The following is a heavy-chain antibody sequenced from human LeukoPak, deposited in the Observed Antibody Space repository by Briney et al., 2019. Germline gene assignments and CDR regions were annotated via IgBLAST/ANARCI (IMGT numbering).Heavy chain of an antibody. CDR1: GYTFTSYD. Sequence: ASVKVSCKASGYTFTSYDINWVRQATGQGLEWMGWMNPNSGNTGYAQKFQGRVTITRNTSISTACMELSSLRSEDTAVYYCARGHRRRFQEDYYYYMDVWGKGTTVTVSS. V-gene: IGHV1-8*03. CDR3: ARGHRRRFQEDYYYYMDV. CDR2: MNPNSGNT. J-gene: IGHJ6*03. D-gene: IGHD3-3*01.